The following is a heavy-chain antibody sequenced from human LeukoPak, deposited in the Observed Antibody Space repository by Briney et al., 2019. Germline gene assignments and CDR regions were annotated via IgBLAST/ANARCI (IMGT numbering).Heavy chain of an antibody. CDR3: ARDRDYYDSSGYYYGNWFDP. D-gene: IGHD3-22*01. CDR1: GYTFTSYG. J-gene: IGHJ5*02. CDR2: ISAYDGNT. Sequence: ASVKVSCKASGYTFTSYGISWVRQAPGQGLEWMGWISAYDGNTNYAQKLQGRVTMTTDISTSTAYMELRSLRSDDTAVYYCARDRDYYDSSGYYYGNWFDPWGQGTLVTVSS. V-gene: IGHV1-18*01.